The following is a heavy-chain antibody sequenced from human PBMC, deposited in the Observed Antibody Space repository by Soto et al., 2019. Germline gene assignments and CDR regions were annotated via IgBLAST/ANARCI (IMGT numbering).Heavy chain of an antibody. CDR3: ANTIVVVPGGDV. Sequence: EVQLLESGGGLVQPGGSLRLSCAASGFTFSSYAMSWVSQAPGKGLEWVSAISGSGGSTYYADSVKGRFTISRDNSKNTLYLQMNSLRAEDTAVYYCANTIVVVPGGDVWGQGTTVTVSS. CDR2: ISGSGGST. D-gene: IGHD2-2*01. J-gene: IGHJ6*02. CDR1: GFTFSSYA. V-gene: IGHV3-23*01.